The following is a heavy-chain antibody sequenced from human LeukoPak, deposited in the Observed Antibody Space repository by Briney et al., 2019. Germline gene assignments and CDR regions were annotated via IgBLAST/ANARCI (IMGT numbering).Heavy chain of an antibody. CDR1: GFTFSSYW. V-gene: IGHV3-74*01. J-gene: IGHJ4*02. Sequence: GGSLRLSCAASGFTFSSYWMDWIRQAPGKGLMWVSRIASDGSSTTYADSVKGRFSISRDNAKNTLYLQMNSLRVEDTAVYYCARGRPHGNDYWGQGTLVTVSS. D-gene: IGHD4-23*01. CDR2: IASDGSST. CDR3: ARGRPHGNDY.